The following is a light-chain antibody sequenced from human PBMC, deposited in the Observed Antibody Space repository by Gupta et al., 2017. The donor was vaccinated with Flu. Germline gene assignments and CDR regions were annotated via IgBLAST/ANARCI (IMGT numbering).Light chain of an antibody. CDR2: SNN. J-gene: IGLJ2*01. V-gene: IGLV1-44*01. CDR1: RSNIGSNN. Sequence: TNSCAGSRSNIGSNNVKWYQQCPATATNLLIYSNNERPAGVPDRISGSTSGTSTSMAISGLQSEEEADDYCAAWEYSRNGLLVFGGGTKLTVL. CDR3: AAWEYSRNGLLV.